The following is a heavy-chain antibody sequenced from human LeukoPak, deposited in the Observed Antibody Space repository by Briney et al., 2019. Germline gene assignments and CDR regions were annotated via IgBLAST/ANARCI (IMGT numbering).Heavy chain of an antibody. J-gene: IGHJ4*02. Sequence: GSLRLSCAASGFTFSSYSMNWVRQAPGKGLEWVSSISSSSSYIYYADSVKGRFTIPRDNAKNSLYLQMNSLRAEDTAVYYCARAGGYYTFFFDYWGQGTLVTVSS. D-gene: IGHD3-3*01. CDR1: GFTFSSYS. CDR2: ISSSSSYI. CDR3: ARAGGYYTFFFDY. V-gene: IGHV3-21*01.